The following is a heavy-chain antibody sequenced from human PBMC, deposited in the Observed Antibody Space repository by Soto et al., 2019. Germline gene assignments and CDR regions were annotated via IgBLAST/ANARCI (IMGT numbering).Heavy chain of an antibody. Sequence: EVQLVESGGGLVQPGGSLKLSCAASGFTFSGSAMHWVRQASGKGLEWVGRIRSKANNYATAYAASVKGRFTTSRDDPKDTAYLRMRSRKIEDTAVYYCTYFDAAAGVDSWGQGTLVTVAS. CDR3: TYFDAAAGVDS. CDR1: GFTFSGSA. CDR2: IRSKANNYAT. V-gene: IGHV3-73*02. D-gene: IGHD3-9*01. J-gene: IGHJ4*02.